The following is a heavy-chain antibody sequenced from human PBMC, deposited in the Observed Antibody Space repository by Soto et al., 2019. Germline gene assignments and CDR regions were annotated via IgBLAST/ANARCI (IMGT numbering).Heavy chain of an antibody. CDR2: ISAYNGNT. Sequence: VSVKVSCKASGYTFTSYGIIWVRQAPGQGLEWMGWISAYNGNTNYAQKLQGRVTMTTDTSTSTAYMELRSLRSDDTAVYYCARGRAILTGSNWFDPWGQGTLVTVSS. CDR3: ARGRAILTGSNWFDP. V-gene: IGHV1-18*01. CDR1: GYTFTSYG. J-gene: IGHJ5*02. D-gene: IGHD3-9*01.